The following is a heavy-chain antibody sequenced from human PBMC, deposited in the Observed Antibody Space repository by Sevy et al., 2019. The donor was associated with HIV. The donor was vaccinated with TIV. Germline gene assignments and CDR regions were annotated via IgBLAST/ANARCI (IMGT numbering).Heavy chain of an antibody. V-gene: IGHV1-69*13. D-gene: IGHD3-10*01. CDR3: ARGAWGVTSPQKYFDY. Sequence: ASLKVSCKASGGTFSSYAISWVRQAPGQGLEWMGGIIPIFGTANYAQKFQGRVTITADESTSTAYMELSSLRSEDTAVYYCARGAWGVTSPQKYFDYWGQGTLVTVSS. CDR1: GGTFSSYA. J-gene: IGHJ4*02. CDR2: IIPIFGTA.